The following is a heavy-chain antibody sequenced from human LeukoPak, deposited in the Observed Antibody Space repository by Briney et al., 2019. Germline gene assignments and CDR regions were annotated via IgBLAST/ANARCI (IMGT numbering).Heavy chain of an antibody. V-gene: IGHV3-48*02. D-gene: IGHD1-1*01. CDR1: GFTFSSYN. CDR2: ISSGTTT. J-gene: IGHJ6*03. CDR3: ARGQLIAYYMDV. Sequence: GGSLRLSCTASGFTFSSYNMNWVRQAPGKGLEWVSHISSGTTTYYADSVKGRFTISRDNAKNSLYLQMNSLRDEDTAVYYCARGQLIAYYMDVWGNGTTVTVSS.